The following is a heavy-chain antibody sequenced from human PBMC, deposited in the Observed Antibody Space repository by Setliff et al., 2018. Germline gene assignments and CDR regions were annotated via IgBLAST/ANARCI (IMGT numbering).Heavy chain of an antibody. D-gene: IGHD2-15*01. CDR3: ARRLPYYGMDV. Sequence: GGSLRLSCAASGFTFSSYEMNWVRQAPGKGLEWVSKTHIDGITVYSDSVKGRSIIYRDNARNSLHLQMNSLRAEDTAIYFCARRLPYYGMDVWGQGTTVTVSS. J-gene: IGHJ6*02. CDR2: THIDGITV. V-gene: IGHV3-48*03. CDR1: GFTFSSYE.